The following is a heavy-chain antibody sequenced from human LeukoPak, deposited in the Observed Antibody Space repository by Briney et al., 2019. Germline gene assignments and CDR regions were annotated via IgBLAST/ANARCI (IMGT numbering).Heavy chain of an antibody. CDR3: ARSSYQPYFDY. CDR2: INGDGGTS. Sequence: PGGPLRLSCAASGFTFSSYWIHWVRQAPGKGLVWVSRINGDGGTSTYADSVRGRFTISRDNARNTVYLQMNSLRAEDTAVYYCARSSYQPYFDYWGRGTLVTVSS. V-gene: IGHV3-74*01. CDR1: GFTFSSYW. J-gene: IGHJ4*02. D-gene: IGHD1-26*01.